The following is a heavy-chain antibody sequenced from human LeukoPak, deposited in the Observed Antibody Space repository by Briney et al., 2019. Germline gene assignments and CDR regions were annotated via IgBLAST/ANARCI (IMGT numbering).Heavy chain of an antibody. CDR3: ARGGFRVGREYSFALYY. V-gene: IGHV4-59*01. CDR1: GGSISSYY. CDR2: IYYNGST. J-gene: IGHJ4*02. Sequence: SETLSLTCTVSGGSISSYYWSWIRQPPGKGLEWIGHIYYNGSTNYSPSLKSRVTISVDTSKNQFSLNLRSVTAADTAVYYCARGGFRVGREYSFALYYWGQGTLVTVSS. D-gene: IGHD5-12*01.